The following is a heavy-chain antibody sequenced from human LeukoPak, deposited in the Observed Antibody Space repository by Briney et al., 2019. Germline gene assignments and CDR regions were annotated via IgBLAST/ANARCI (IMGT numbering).Heavy chain of an antibody. J-gene: IGHJ4*02. CDR2: MTYDGYFT. D-gene: IGHD2/OR15-2a*01. Sequence: GTCPRLSCPHSAVSPTSYCILGVDQAPGRGLEWVALMTYDGYFTYYSPSVKGRFTMSNHTSKNALYPQLTSLSAADTAVYHCALHLSPVLRASPIVLGGQGTLVTVSS. CDR3: ALHLSPVLRASPIVL. CDR1: AVSPTSYC. V-gene: IGHV3-30*03.